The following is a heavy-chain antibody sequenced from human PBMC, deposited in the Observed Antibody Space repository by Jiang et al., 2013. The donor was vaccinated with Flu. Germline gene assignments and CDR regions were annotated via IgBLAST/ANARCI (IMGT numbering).Heavy chain of an antibody. V-gene: IGHV3-7*03. CDR1: GFTFSNYW. Sequence: QLVESGGGLVQPGGSLRLSCVASGFTFSNYWMSWVRQAPGKGLEWVANIKPDGSEKYYVDSVKGRFTISRDNAKSSLFLQMNSLRAEDTAVYYCAKHAPLGVDWGQGTLVTVSS. CDR2: IKPDGSEK. CDR3: AKHAPLGVD. J-gene: IGHJ4*02.